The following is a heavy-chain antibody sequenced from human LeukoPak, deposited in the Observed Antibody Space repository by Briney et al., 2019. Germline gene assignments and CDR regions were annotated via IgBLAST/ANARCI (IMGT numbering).Heavy chain of an antibody. Sequence: PGGSLRLSCAASGFTFSGSAMHWVRQASGKGLGWVGRIRSKANNYATEYAAPVKGRFTISRDDSKNTAYLQMNSLKTEDTAVYYCAKEGTGTARHFDYWGQGTLVTVSS. V-gene: IGHV3-73*01. CDR1: GFTFSGSA. CDR2: IRSKANNYAT. CDR3: AKEGTGTARHFDY. J-gene: IGHJ4*02. D-gene: IGHD1-1*01.